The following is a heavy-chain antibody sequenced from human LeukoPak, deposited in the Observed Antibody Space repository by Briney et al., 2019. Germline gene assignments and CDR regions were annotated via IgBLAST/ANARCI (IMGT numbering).Heavy chain of an antibody. J-gene: IGHJ6*03. CDR2: IYYSGST. CDR1: GGSISSSSYY. D-gene: IGHD3-10*01. Sequence: PSETLSLTCTVSGGSISSSSYYWGWIRQPPGKGLEWIGSIYYSGSTNYNPSLKSRVTMSVDTSKNQFSLKLSSVTAADTAVYYCARVRREILWFGELLVDYYYYYYMDVWGKGTTVTVSS. V-gene: IGHV4-39*07. CDR3: ARVRREILWFGELLVDYYYYYYMDV.